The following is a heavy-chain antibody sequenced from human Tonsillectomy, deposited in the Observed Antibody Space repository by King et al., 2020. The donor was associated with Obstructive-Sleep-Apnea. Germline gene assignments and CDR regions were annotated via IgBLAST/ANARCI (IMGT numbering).Heavy chain of an antibody. V-gene: IGHV4-34*01. CDR1: GGSFSDYY. Sequence: VQLQQWGAGLLKPSETLSLTCGVFGGSFSDYYWSWIRQPPGRGLEWIGEINHSGSTNYNPSLKSRVTISIDTSKNQFSLKLNSVTAADTTVYYCAGGGAYYDVLTGSRRLYAFDIWGQGTMVTVSS. D-gene: IGHD3-9*01. CDR2: INHSGST. J-gene: IGHJ3*02. CDR3: AGGGAYYDVLTGSRRLYAFDI.